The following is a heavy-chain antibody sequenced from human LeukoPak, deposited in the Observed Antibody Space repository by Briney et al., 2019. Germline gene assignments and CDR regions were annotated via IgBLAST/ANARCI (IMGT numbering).Heavy chain of an antibody. J-gene: IGHJ4*02. D-gene: IGHD3-16*01. CDR1: GFTFSSYE. Sequence: GGSLRLSCAASGFTFSSYEMSWVRQAPRVGLEWVSYISSSGSTIYYADSVKGRFTISRDNAKNSLYLQMNSLRAEDTAVYYCVRLLGGSYFDYWGQGTLVTVSS. CDR3: VRLLGGSYFDY. CDR2: ISSSGSTI. V-gene: IGHV3-48*03.